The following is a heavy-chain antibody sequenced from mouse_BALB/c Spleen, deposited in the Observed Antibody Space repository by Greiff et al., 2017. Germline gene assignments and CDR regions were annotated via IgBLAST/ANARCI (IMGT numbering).Heavy chain of an antibody. J-gene: IGHJ4*01. D-gene: IGHD2-1*01. CDR1: GFTFSSYT. CDR2: ISSGGSYT. Sequence: EVQGVESGGGLVKPGGSLKLSCAASGFTFSSYTMSWVRQTPEKRLEWVATISSGGSYTYYPDSVKGRFTISRDNAKNTLYLQMSSLKSEDTAMYYCTRENYGNYDAMDYWGQGTSVTVSS. V-gene: IGHV5-6-4*01. CDR3: TRENYGNYDAMDY.